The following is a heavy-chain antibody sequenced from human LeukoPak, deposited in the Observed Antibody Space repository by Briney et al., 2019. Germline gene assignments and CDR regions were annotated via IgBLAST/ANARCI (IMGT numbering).Heavy chain of an antibody. CDR3: ARKGNAFDI. Sequence: GGSLRLSCAASGFTFSSFWMHWVRQAPGKGLVWVSRINTDGSSADYADSVKGRFTISRDNAKNTLYLQMNSLRAEDTAVYYCARKGNAFDIWGQGTMVTVSS. V-gene: IGHV3-74*01. CDR1: GFTFSSFW. J-gene: IGHJ3*02. CDR2: INTDGSSA. D-gene: IGHD3-10*01.